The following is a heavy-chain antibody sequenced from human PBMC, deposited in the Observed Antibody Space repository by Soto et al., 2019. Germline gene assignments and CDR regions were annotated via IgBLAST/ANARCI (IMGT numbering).Heavy chain of an antibody. CDR3: ASAXDLPGIAAAERALYFDY. CDR2: IIPIFGTA. V-gene: IGHV1-69*13. J-gene: IGHJ4*02. Sequence: GASVKVSCKASGGTFSSYAISWVRQAPGQGLEWMGGIIPIFGTANYAQKFQGRVTITADESTSTAYMELSSLRSEDTAVYYCASAXDLPGIAAAERALYFDYWGQGTLVTVSS. D-gene: IGHD6-13*01. CDR1: GGTFSSYA.